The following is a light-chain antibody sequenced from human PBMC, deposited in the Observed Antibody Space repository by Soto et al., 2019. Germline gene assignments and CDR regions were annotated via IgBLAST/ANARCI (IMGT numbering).Light chain of an antibody. CDR1: SSGVENYNL. V-gene: IGLV2-23*01. CDR2: EGS. J-gene: IGLJ2*01. CDR3: SSYAGAVV. Sequence: QSALTQPASVSGSPGQSITLYCTRTSSGVENYNLVSWYQQRPGKAPRLIIYEGSQRPSGVSDRFSGSKSGNTASLTISGLRAEDEADYYCSSYAGAVVFGGGTKLTVL.